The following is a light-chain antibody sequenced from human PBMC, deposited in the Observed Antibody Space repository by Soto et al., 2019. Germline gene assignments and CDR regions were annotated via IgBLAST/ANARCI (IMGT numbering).Light chain of an antibody. V-gene: IGKV2-30*01. CDR3: MQGRYWAT. CDR2: KVS. CDR1: QSLDYIIETPS. Sequence: DVVMTQSPLSLSVTLGQPASISCRSTQSLDYIIETPSLNCFQQSPGKSPRRLLYKVSNRDSGVPDRFSGSGSGTDFTLKISRVEAEDVGVYFCMQGRYWATFGQGTKLEIK. J-gene: IGKJ2*01.